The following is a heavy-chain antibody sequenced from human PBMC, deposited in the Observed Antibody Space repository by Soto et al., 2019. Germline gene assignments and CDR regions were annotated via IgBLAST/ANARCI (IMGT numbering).Heavy chain of an antibody. CDR3: ARDKAVAGILYYFDY. CDR2: ITSSSTYI. D-gene: IGHD6-19*01. J-gene: IGHJ4*02. CDR1: GFTFSTYS. Sequence: GSLRLSCAASGFTFSTYSMNWVRQAPGKGLEWVSSITSSSTYIYYADSVKGRFTISRDNAKNSLYLQMNSLRAEDTAVYYCARDKAVAGILYYFDYWGQGTLVTVSS. V-gene: IGHV3-21*01.